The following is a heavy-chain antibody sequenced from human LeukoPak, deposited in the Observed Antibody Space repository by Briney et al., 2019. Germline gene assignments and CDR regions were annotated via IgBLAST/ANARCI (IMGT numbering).Heavy chain of an antibody. CDR3: ARVVGATGSSDY. D-gene: IGHD1-26*01. J-gene: IGHJ4*02. V-gene: IGHV4-59*01. Sequence: HSETLSLTCTVSGGSISSDYWSWIRQPPGKGLEWIGYIYYIGSTNYNPSLKSRITISVDTSKSHFSLKLSSVTAADTAVYYCARVVGATGSSDYWGQGTLVTVSS. CDR1: GGSISSDY. CDR2: IYYIGST.